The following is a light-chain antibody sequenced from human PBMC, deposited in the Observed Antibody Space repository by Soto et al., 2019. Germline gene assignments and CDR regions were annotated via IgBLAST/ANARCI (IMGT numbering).Light chain of an antibody. J-gene: IGLJ2*01. CDR3: QSYDSSLSAGGV. CDR2: GNS. V-gene: IGLV1-40*01. CDR1: SSNIGAGYD. Sequence: QSVLKQPPSVSGAPGQRVTISCTGSSSNIGAGYDVHWYQQLPGTAPKLLIYGNSNRPSGVPDRFSGSKSGTSASLAITGLQAEDEADYYCQSYDSSLSAGGVFGGGTKVTVL.